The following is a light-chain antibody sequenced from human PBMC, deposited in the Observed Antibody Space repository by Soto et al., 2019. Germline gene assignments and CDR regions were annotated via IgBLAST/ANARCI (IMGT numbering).Light chain of an antibody. V-gene: IGKV1-33*01. CDR1: QDISNY. J-gene: IGKJ4*01. CDR3: QQYDNLLALT. Sequence: DVQMTQSPSSLSASVGDRVTITCQASQDISNYLHWYQQKPGKAPKLLIYDASNLEAGVPSRFSGSGSGTDFTFTISSLQPEDIATYYCQQYDNLLALTFGG. CDR2: DAS.